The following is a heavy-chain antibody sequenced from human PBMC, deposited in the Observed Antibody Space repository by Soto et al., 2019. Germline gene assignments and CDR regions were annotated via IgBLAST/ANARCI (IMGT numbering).Heavy chain of an antibody. CDR1: GFTFSNAW. Sequence: EVQLVESGGGLVKPGGSLRLSCAASGFTFSNAWMSWVRQAPGKGLEWVGRIKSKTDGGTTDYAAPVKGRFTSSRDDSKNTRYLQMNSLKTEDTAVYYCTTAGGYYYYYYYYGMDVWGQGTTVTVSS. J-gene: IGHJ6*02. CDR2: IKSKTDGGTT. V-gene: IGHV3-15*01. D-gene: IGHD1-26*01. CDR3: TTAGGYYYYYYYYGMDV.